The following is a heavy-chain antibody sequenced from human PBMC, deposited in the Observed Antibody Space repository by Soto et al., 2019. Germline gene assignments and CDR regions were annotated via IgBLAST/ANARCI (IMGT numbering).Heavy chain of an antibody. CDR2: MNPNSGNT. V-gene: IGHV1-8*01. D-gene: IGHD4-17*01. CDR1: GYSFTSYD. J-gene: IGHJ4*02. CDR3: ARSRTTVVEY. Sequence: ASMKVSCKASGYSFTSYDINWVRQATGQGLEWMGWMNPNSGNTGQPKRFQGRVTMTRNTSISTAYMELSNLYSDNTAVYYCARSRTTVVEYWGQGTQVTVSS.